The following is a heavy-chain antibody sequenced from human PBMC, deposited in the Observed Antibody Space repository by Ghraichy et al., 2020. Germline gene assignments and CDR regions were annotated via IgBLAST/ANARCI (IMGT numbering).Heavy chain of an antibody. V-gene: IGHV3-15*06. Sequence: GGSLRLSCAVSGITFSDTWMSWVCQTPGKGLEWVGRIKRKSDGETTSYAAPVKGRFSIARDDSKSTLYLQMDSLKTEDTGVYYCTSDTEASSSYAHDYWGQGTLVTVSS. D-gene: IGHD3-16*01. CDR2: IKRKSDGETT. CDR3: TSDTEASSSYAHDY. J-gene: IGHJ4*02. CDR1: GITFSDTW.